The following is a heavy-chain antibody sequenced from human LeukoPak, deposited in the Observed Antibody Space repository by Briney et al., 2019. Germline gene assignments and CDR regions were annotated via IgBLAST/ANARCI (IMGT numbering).Heavy chain of an antibody. D-gene: IGHD2-2*01. CDR1: GYSISSGYY. CDR3: ARQYDSYFYYYLDL. V-gene: IGHV4-38-2*01. CDR2: LYHPDST. J-gene: IGHJ6*03. Sequence: SETLSLTCAVSGYSISSGYYWVWVRQPPGKGLEWIGSLYHPDSTYYNPSLESRVTMSVDTSRNQFSLKLSFVTAADTAVYYCARQYDSYFYYYLDLWGTGTTVTVSS.